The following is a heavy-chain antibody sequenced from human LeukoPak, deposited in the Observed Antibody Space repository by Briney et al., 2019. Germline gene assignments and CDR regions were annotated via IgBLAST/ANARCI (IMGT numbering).Heavy chain of an antibody. CDR2: ISYDGSNK. Sequence: GGSLRLSCAASGFTFSSYAMHWVRQAPGKGLERVAVISYDGSNKYYADSVKGRFTISRDNSKNTLYLQMNSLRAEDTAVYYCAREEDGYNPFDYWGQGTLVTVSS. J-gene: IGHJ4*02. CDR1: GFTFSSYA. V-gene: IGHV3-30-3*01. D-gene: IGHD5-24*01. CDR3: AREEDGYNPFDY.